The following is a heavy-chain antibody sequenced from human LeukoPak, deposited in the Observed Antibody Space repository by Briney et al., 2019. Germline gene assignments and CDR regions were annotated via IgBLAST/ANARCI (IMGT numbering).Heavy chain of an antibody. V-gene: IGHV3-23*01. D-gene: IGHD6-19*01. CDR3: ANGAGGNAFDL. CDR1: GFTFSSYD. CDR2: ISASGGST. J-gene: IGHJ3*01. Sequence: PGGSLRLSCAASGFTFSSYDMSWVRQTPGTPRKGLEWVSAISASGGSTFYADSVKGRFTISRDNSKNTLYLQMNSLRAEDTAVYYCANGAGGNAFDLWGQGTMVIVSS.